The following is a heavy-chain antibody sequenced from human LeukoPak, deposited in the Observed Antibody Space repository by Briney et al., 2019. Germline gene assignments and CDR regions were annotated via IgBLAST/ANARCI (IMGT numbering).Heavy chain of an antibody. J-gene: IGHJ5*02. Sequence: ASVKVSCKASGYTFTSYYMHRVRQAPGQGLEWMGIINPSGGSTSYAQKFQGRVTMTRDMSTSTVYMELSSLRSEDTAVYYCARGRVVTTWFDPWGQGTLVTVSS. D-gene: IGHD2-21*02. CDR1: GYTFTSYY. CDR3: ARGRVVTTWFDP. V-gene: IGHV1-46*01. CDR2: INPSGGST.